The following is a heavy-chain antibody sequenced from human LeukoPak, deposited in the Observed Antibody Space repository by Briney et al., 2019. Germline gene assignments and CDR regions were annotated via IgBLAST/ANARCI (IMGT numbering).Heavy chain of an antibody. CDR1: GFTFRSYD. CDR2: ISGGST. CDR3: AKVTWARIAVQRDDY. Sequence: GGSVRLSCAASGFTFRSYDMSWVRQAPGKGLEWVSAISGGSTYYADSVKGRFTISRDNSKNTLYLQMNSLRAEDTAIYYCAKVTWARIAVQRDDYWGQGTLLSVSS. V-gene: IGHV3-23*01. J-gene: IGHJ4*02. D-gene: IGHD6-19*01.